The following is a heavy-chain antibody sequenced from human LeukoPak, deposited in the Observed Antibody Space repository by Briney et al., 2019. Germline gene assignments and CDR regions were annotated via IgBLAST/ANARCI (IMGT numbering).Heavy chain of an antibody. CDR3: ARDLSWYPPGGMDV. V-gene: IGHV3-23*01. D-gene: IGHD6-13*01. Sequence: PGGSLRLSCAASGFTFNSYAMSWVRQAPWERLQWVSGISDSGGNTYYADSVRGRFTISRDNSKNTLYLQMNSLRAEDTAVYYCARDLSWYPPGGMDVWGQGTTVTVSS. CDR2: ISDSGGNT. J-gene: IGHJ6*02. CDR1: GFTFNSYA.